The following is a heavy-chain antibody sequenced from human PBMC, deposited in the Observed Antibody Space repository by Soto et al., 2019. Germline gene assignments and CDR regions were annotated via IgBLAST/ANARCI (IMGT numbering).Heavy chain of an antibody. Sequence: QVQLQESGPGLVKPSQTLSLTCTVSGGSINTGDFYWSWIRQHPGKGLEYIGYIYYTGSTYYNPSPKSRVAISVDTSKNQFSLRLTSMTAADTAVYYCVRDTAVGGGRSDWYFDLWGRGTLVAVSS. D-gene: IGHD2-15*01. J-gene: IGHJ2*01. CDR1: GGSINTGDFY. V-gene: IGHV4-31*03. CDR2: IYYTGST. CDR3: VRDTAVGGGRSDWYFDL.